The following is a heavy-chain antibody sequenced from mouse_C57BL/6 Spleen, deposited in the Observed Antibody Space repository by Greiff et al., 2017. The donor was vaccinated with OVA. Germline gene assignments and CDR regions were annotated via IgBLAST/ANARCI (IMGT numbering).Heavy chain of an antibody. D-gene: IGHD2-3*01. CDR1: GFSLTSYG. CDR3: AKNKDGYYYYFDY. J-gene: IGHJ2*01. CDR2: IWRGGST. Sequence: QVQLQQSGPGLVQPSQSLSITCTVSGFSLTSYGVHWVRQSPGKGLEWLGVIWRGGSTDYNAAFMSRLSITKDNSKSQVFFKMNSLQADDTAIYYCAKNKDGYYYYFDYWGQGTTLTVSS. V-gene: IGHV2-5*01.